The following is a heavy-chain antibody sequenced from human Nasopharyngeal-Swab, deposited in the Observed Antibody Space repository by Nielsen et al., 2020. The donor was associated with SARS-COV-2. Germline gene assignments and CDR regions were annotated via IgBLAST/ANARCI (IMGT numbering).Heavy chain of an antibody. V-gene: IGHV1-18*01. CDR1: GYTFTSYG. CDR2: ISAYNGST. CDR3: ARDPRGPDY. J-gene: IGHJ4*02. D-gene: IGHD6-25*01. Sequence: ASVKVSCKASGYTFTSYGISWVRQAPGQGLEWMGWISAYNGSTYYAQKFQGRVTMTTDTSTSTAYMDLRSLRSDDTAVYYCARDPRGPDYWGQGTLVTVSS.